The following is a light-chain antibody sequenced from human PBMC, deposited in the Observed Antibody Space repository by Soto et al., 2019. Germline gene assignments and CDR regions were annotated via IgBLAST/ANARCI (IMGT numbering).Light chain of an antibody. CDR2: DAS. V-gene: IGKV1-33*01. CDR1: QNINNY. CDR3: QQYENLPT. Sequence: DIQMTQSRSSRSASVGDRVTITCQVSQNINNYLNLYQQKPGRAPKLLIYDASNLEAVVPSRFRGSGSGTDFTFTISRLQPEDIATYYCQQYENLPTLGQGTRLEIK. J-gene: IGKJ5*01.